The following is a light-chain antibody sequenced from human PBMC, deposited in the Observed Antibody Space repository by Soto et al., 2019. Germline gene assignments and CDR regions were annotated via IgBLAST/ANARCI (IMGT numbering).Light chain of an antibody. V-gene: IGLV2-14*01. CDR1: SSDVDDYKY. CDR3: SSFTRSSTWV. Sequence: QSALTQPASVSGSPGQSITISCTGTSSDVDDYKYVSWYQQHPDKAPKLMIYEVTNRPSGVSNRFSGSKSGNTASLTISGLQAEDEADYYCSSFTRSSTWVFGGGTKLTVL. CDR2: EVT. J-gene: IGLJ3*02.